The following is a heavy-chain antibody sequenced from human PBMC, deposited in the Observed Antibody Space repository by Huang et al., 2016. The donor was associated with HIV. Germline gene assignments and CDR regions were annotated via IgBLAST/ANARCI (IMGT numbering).Heavy chain of an antibody. V-gene: IGHV3-23*01. CDR2: ISGNGNKT. CDR3: TVLLDY. CDR1: GFTFNKYA. Sequence: EVKVLESGGGLVQPGGSLRLSCVASGFTFNKYAMSWVRQAPGKGLAWVSLISGNGNKTYYADSVKGRFTISGDNSKNTVYLQMNSLRAEDAALYHCTVLLDYWGQGTPVTVSS. J-gene: IGHJ4*02.